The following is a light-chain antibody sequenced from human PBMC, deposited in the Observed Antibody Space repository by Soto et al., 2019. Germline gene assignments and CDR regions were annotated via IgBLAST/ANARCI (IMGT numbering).Light chain of an antibody. V-gene: IGKV3-20*01. CDR1: QRLSASD. CDR2: GVS. J-gene: IGKJ5*01. Sequence: EIVLTQSPGTLSLSPRQRATLXXRASQRLSASDIAWYQQKPGQAPKFXXYGVSSRATGIPDRFSGSGSGTDFTLTISRLEPEDFAVYHCQQYGSSPLITFGQGTRLEIK. CDR3: QQYGSSPLIT.